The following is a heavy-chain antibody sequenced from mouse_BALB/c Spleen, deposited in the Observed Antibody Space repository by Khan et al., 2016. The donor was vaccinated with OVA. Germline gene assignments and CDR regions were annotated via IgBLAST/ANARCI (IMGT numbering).Heavy chain of an antibody. J-gene: IGHJ3*01. CDR1: GFTFCAYS. CDR2: INSDGYYT. D-gene: IGHD4-1*01. V-gene: IGHV5-6*01. CDR3: ASHLTGSFAY. Sequence: EVQLVESGGDLMKPGGSLKLSCAASGFTFCAYSMSWVRQTPDKRLEWVATINSDGYYTYYPDSVQGRFTISRNNAKNTLSLQMSSLKSEDTAIYYCASHLTGSFAYWGQGTLVTVSA.